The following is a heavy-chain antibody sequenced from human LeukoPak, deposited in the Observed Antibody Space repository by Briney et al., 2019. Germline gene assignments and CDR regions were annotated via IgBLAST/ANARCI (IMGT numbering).Heavy chain of an antibody. CDR3: ARTLMPSIHEAFHI. D-gene: IGHD2-2*01. Sequence: SETLSLTCTVSGGSITSGGYSWNWIRQPAGKGLEWIGRIYTSGSVNYNPSLKSRVTFSVDTSKNHFFLNLTSVTAADTAIYYCARTLMPSIHEAFHIWGQGTTVTVSS. V-gene: IGHV4-61*02. CDR1: GGSITSGGYS. CDR2: IYTSGSV. J-gene: IGHJ3*02.